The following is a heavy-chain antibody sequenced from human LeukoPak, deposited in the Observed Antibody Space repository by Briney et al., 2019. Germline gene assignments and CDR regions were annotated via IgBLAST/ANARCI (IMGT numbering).Heavy chain of an antibody. J-gene: IGHJ3*02. D-gene: IGHD3-10*01. V-gene: IGHV3-21*01. CDR1: GFTFSTYS. CDR3: ARDRGVRGVEHDAFDI. Sequence: GGSLRLSCAASGFTFSTYSMNWVRQAPGKGLEWASSISSGSSYIYYADSVKGRFTISRDNAKNSLYLQMNSLRAEDTALYYCARDRGVRGVEHDAFDIWGQGTMVTVSS. CDR2: ISSGSSYI.